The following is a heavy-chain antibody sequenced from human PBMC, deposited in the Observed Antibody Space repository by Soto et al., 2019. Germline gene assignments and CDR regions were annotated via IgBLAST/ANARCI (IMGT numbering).Heavy chain of an antibody. CDR1: GGSISSYY. D-gene: IGHD2-2*01. V-gene: IGHV4-59*08. CDR2: IYYSGST. CDR3: ARLGVVPAAKGVLFDY. J-gene: IGHJ4*02. Sequence: SETLSLTCTVSGGSISSYYWSWIRQPPGKGLEWIGYIYYSGSTNYNPSLKSRVTISVDTSKNQFSLKLSSVTAADTAVYYCARLGVVPAAKGVLFDYWGQGTLVTVSS.